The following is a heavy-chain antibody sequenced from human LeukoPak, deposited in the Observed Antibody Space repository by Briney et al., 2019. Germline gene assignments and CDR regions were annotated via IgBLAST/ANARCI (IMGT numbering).Heavy chain of an antibody. D-gene: IGHD4-23*01. CDR3: TGGNDY. Sequence: GGSLRRSCAASGFIFSDSAIQWVRQASGKGLEWVGRIRSKTNSYATAYGASVKGRFTFSRDDSKNTAYLQMNSLKIEDTAVYYCTGGNDYWGQGTLVTVSS. V-gene: IGHV3-73*01. CDR1: GFIFSDSA. CDR2: IRSKTNSYAT. J-gene: IGHJ4*02.